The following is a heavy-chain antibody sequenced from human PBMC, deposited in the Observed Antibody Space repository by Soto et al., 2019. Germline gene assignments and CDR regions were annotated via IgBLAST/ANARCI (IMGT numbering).Heavy chain of an antibody. CDR1: GFTFSSYA. Sequence: EVQLLESGGGLVQPGGSLSLSCAASGFTFSSYAMSWVRQAPGTGLEWVSAISGSGGSTYYADSVKGRFTISRDNSKNTLYLQMNSLRAEDTAVYYCANQIDDSSGYYDSWGQGTLVTVSS. CDR3: ANQIDDSSGYYDS. CDR2: ISGSGGST. V-gene: IGHV3-23*01. J-gene: IGHJ5*01. D-gene: IGHD3-22*01.